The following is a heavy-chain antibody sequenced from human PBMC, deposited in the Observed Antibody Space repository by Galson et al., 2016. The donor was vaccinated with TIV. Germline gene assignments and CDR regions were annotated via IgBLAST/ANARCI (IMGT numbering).Heavy chain of an antibody. CDR2: ISSGRSSTI. CDR3: AKDGYYYDSNSKNWFDP. J-gene: IGHJ5*02. V-gene: IGHV3-48*01. D-gene: IGHD3-22*01. CDR1: GFTFTNHP. Sequence: SLRLSCAASGFTFTNHPMHWVRQAPGKGLEWLSYISSGRSSTIHYADSVKGRFTISRDNARNSLHLQMTSLRAEDTAVYYCAKDGYYYDSNSKNWFDPWGQGTLVTVSS.